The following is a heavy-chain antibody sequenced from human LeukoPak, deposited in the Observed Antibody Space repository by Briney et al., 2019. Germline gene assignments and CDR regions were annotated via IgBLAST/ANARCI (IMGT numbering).Heavy chain of an antibody. D-gene: IGHD3-16*01. CDR2: IYPRGST. Sequence: SQTLSLTCAVSGGSISSGSYSWSWIRQPPGKGLEWIGYIYPRGSTYYNPSLKSRVILSLDKSANQFSLNLSSVTAADTAVYYCAARNRGIIDYWGQGTLVTVSS. CDR1: GGSISSGSYS. CDR3: AARNRGIIDY. V-gene: IGHV4-30-2*01. J-gene: IGHJ4*02.